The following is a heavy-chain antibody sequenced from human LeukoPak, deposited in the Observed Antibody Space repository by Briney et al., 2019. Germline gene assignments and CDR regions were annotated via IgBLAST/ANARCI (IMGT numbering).Heavy chain of an antibody. Sequence: ASVKVSCKASGYTFSTYDINWLRQAAGQGLEWMGWMNPNSANTGFAQKFQGRAAITMNTSTATAYLELSSLTSEDTAVYYCARAIRYQLLSDYWGQGTLVTVSS. CDR2: MNPNSANT. CDR3: ARAIRYQLLSDY. CDR1: GYTFSTYD. J-gene: IGHJ4*02. D-gene: IGHD2-2*01. V-gene: IGHV1-8*03.